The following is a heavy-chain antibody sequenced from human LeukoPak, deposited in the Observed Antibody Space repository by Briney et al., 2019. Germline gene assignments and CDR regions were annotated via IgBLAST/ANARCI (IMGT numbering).Heavy chain of an antibody. D-gene: IGHD1-26*01. CDR3: ARDYMAGATFDTQGPVDY. CDR2: INQDGREE. V-gene: IGHV3-7*01. CDR1: GFTFRNYW. J-gene: IGHJ4*02. Sequence: QPGGSLRLSCAASGFTFRNYWMTWVRQAPGKGLEWVANINQDGREEYFVDSVKGRFTISRDIAKSTLYLQMNTLRAEDTAVYYCARDYMAGATFDTQGPVDYWGQGTLVTVSS.